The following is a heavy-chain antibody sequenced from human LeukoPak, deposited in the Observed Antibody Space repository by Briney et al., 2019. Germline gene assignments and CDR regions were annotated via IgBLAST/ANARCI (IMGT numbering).Heavy chain of an antibody. Sequence: ASVKVSCKASGYTFTGYYMHWVRQAPGQGLEWMGWINPNSGGTNYAQKFQGRVTMTRDTSISTAYMELSRLRSDDTAVYYCARDRDSSGYYFGWFDPWGQGTLVTVSS. J-gene: IGHJ5*02. CDR1: GYTFTGYY. V-gene: IGHV1-2*02. CDR2: INPNSGGT. CDR3: ARDRDSSGYYFGWFDP. D-gene: IGHD3-22*01.